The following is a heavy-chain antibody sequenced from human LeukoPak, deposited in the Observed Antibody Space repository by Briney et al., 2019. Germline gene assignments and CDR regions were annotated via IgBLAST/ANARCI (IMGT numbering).Heavy chain of an antibody. CDR2: ISISSSYT. Sequence: GGSLRLSCAASGFTFSDYYMSWIRQAPGKGLEGVSYISISSSYTNYADSVKGRFTISRDNAKNSLYLQMNSLRAEDTAVYYCARDRWIQLWSTDNTDAFDIWGQGTMVTVSS. V-gene: IGHV3-11*06. J-gene: IGHJ3*02. CDR1: GFTFSDYY. CDR3: ARDRWIQLWSTDNTDAFDI. D-gene: IGHD5-18*01.